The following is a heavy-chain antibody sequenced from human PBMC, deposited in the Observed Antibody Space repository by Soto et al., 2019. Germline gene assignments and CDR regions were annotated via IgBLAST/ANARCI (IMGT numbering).Heavy chain of an antibody. Sequence: QVQLVESGGGVVQPGRSLRLSCAASGLTLGTYGMHWVRQAPGKGLDWVAFISFDGSNHYYADSVKGRFTFSRDISKNTLYLQMNSLRAEDTAVYYCAEDIEGYGEYGYYAMDVWGQGTTVTVSS. V-gene: IGHV3-30*18. J-gene: IGHJ6*02. CDR2: ISFDGSNH. CDR1: GLTLGTYG. D-gene: IGHD4-17*01. CDR3: AEDIEGYGEYGYYAMDV.